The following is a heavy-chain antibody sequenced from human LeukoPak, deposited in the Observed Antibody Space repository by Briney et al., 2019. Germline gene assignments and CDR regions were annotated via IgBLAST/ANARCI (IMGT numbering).Heavy chain of an antibody. CDR2: MSYGGDI. V-gene: IGHV3-30*03. D-gene: IGHD6-19*01. CDR1: GFAFSTFG. J-gene: IGHJ5*02. Sequence: GGSLRLSCIASGFAFSTFGMHWVRQAPGKGLEWVAIMSYGGDIQYTDSVKGRFTISRDGSKNTLYLQMNSLRAEDTAIYYCARDWGSSGWYNWFDPWGQGTLVTVSS. CDR3: ARDWGSSGWYNWFDP.